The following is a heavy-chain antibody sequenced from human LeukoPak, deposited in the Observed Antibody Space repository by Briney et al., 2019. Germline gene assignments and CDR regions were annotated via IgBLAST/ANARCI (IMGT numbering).Heavy chain of an antibody. CDR3: TKDLLYSSSLNWFDP. Sequence: GGSLRLSCAASGFTFRSYAMSWVRQAPGKGREWVSAISGSGGSTYYADSVKGRFTISRDNSKNTLYLQMNSLRAEDTAVYYCTKDLLYSSSLNWFDPWGQGTLVTVSS. V-gene: IGHV3-23*01. CDR2: ISGSGGST. J-gene: IGHJ5*02. D-gene: IGHD6-13*01. CDR1: GFTFRSYA.